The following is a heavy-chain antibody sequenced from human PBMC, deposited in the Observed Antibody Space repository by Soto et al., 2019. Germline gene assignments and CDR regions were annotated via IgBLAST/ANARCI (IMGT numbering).Heavy chain of an antibody. CDR2: IYSGGST. V-gene: IGHV3-53*01. CDR3: ARSYCSSTSCYSHAFDI. D-gene: IGHD2-2*01. J-gene: IGHJ3*02. Sequence: GGSLRLSCAASGFTVSSNYMSWVRQAPGKGLEWVSVIYSGGSTYYADSVKGRFTISRDNSKNTLYLQMNSLRAEDTAVYYCARSYCSSTSCYSHAFDIWGQGTMVTVSS. CDR1: GFTVSSNY.